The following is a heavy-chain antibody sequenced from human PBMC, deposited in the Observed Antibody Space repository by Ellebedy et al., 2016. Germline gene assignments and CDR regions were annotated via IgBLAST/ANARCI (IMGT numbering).Heavy chain of an antibody. CDR1: GFTFSNYA. D-gene: IGHD3-3*01. J-gene: IGHJ5*02. Sequence: GGSLRLXXAASGFTFSNYAMSWVRQAPGKGLEWVSSISGSGSTTYYGGSVKGRFTISRDNSKSTLYLQMNSLRAADTAVYYCADGERTYYDYNRPLPWGQGTLVTVSS. CDR3: ADGERTYYDYNRPLP. CDR2: ISGSGSTT. V-gene: IGHV3-23*01.